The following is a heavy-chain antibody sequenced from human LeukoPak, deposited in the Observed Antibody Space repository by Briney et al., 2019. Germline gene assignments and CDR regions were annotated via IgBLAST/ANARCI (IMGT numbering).Heavy chain of an antibody. Sequence: SETLSLTCTVSGGSISSSSYYWGWIRQPPGKGLEWIGSIYYSGSTYYNPSLKSRVTISVDTSKNQFSLKLSSVTAADTAVYYCARVELLVAAAYYFDYWGQGTLVTVSS. CDR1: GGSISSSSYY. CDR3: ARVELLVAAAYYFDY. D-gene: IGHD2-15*01. V-gene: IGHV4-39*07. J-gene: IGHJ4*02. CDR2: IYYSGST.